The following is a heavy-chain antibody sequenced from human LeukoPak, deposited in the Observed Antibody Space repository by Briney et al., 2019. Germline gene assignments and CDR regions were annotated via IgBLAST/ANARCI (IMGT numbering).Heavy chain of an antibody. D-gene: IGHD1-14*01. V-gene: IGHV3-11*01. Sequence: SGGSLRLSCTASELTLSDYYINWIRQAPGKGLEWISYISASGTSIYHADSVKGRFSVSRDNANNSVFLQMDGLRVEDSAVYFCTRDPESSDTWGQGTLVTVSP. CDR3: TRDPESSDT. J-gene: IGHJ5*02. CDR1: ELTLSDYY. CDR2: ISASGTSI.